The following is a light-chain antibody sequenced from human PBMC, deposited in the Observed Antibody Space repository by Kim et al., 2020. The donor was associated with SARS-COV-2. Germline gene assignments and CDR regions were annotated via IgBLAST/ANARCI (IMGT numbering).Light chain of an antibody. V-gene: IGKV3-11*01. CDR1: QSVSDY. J-gene: IGKJ5*01. CDR2: DAS. Sequence: PGERATLSCRASQSVSDYLAWYQQKPGQSPRLLIYDASNRATGVPARFSGSGSGTDFTLTISSLEPDDFGVYYCQQRYNWPPITFGQGTRLEIK. CDR3: QQRYNWPPIT.